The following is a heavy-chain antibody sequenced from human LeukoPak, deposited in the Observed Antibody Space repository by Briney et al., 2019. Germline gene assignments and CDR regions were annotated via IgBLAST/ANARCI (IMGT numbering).Heavy chain of an antibody. CDR2: IYTSGGT. V-gene: IGHV4-4*09. CDR1: GSISGYY. D-gene: IGHD2-2*01. Sequence: SETLSLTCTVSGSISGYYWSWIRQPPGKGLEWIGYIYTSGGTNYNPSLESRVTISVDTSKNQFFLDLSSVTAADTAVYYCARQKCTSTSCLTKNGFDIWGQGTMVTVSS. J-gene: IGHJ3*02. CDR3: ARQKCTSTSCLTKNGFDI.